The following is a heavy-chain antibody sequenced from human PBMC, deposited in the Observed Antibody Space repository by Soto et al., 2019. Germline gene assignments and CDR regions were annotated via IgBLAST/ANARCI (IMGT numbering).Heavy chain of an antibody. CDR3: ARHISSGTTVAASRSFDR. CDR1: GGSISSYY. Sequence: QVQLQESGPGLVKPSETLSLTCTVSGGSISSYYWSWIRQPPGKGLEWIGYIYYSGSTNYNPSLKSRITISSDTSKNRVSLKLGPVTAADTAVYYWARHISSGTTVAASRSFDRWGQGTLVAVSS. CDR2: IYYSGST. J-gene: IGHJ5*02. V-gene: IGHV4-59*08. D-gene: IGHD1-7*01.